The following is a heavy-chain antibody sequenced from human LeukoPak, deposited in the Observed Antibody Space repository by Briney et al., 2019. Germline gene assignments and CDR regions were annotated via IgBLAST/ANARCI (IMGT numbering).Heavy chain of an antibody. CDR2: IPHDGSNK. V-gene: IGHV3-30*04. CDR3: ARDGDYYDSSGYYDY. CDR1: GFTFSSYA. D-gene: IGHD3-22*01. J-gene: IGHJ4*02. Sequence: GGSLRLSCAASGFTFSSYAMHWVRQAPGKGLEWVAVIPHDGSNKYYADSVKGRFTISRDNSKNTLYLQMNSLRAEDTAVYYCARDGDYYDSSGYYDYWGQGTLVTVSS.